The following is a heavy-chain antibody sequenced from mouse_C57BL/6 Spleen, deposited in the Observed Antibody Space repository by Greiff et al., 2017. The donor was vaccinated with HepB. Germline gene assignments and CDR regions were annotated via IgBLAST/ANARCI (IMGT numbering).Heavy chain of an antibody. D-gene: IGHD1-1*01. CDR2: FHPYNDDT. Sequence: VQLQESGAELVKPGASVKMSCKASGYTFTTYPIEWMKQNHGKSLEWIGNFHPYNDDTKYNEKFKGKATLTVEKSSSTVYLELSRLTSDDSAVYYCARAGSSWSYWYFDVWGTGTTVTVSS. V-gene: IGHV1-47*01. CDR1: GYTFTTYP. CDR3: ARAGSSWSYWYFDV. J-gene: IGHJ1*03.